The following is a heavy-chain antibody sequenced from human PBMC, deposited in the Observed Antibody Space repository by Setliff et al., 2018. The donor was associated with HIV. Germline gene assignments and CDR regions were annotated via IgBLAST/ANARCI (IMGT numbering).Heavy chain of an antibody. CDR3: ARHTIDISLLVVQDPGPFDL. Sequence: PGESLTISCKGSGYSFTSYWIGWVRQMPGKGLEWMGIIYPGDSDTRYSPSFQGQVTISADKSISTAYLQWSSLKASDTAMYYCARHTIDISLLVVQDPGPFDLWGRGTMVTVSS. D-gene: IGHD3-10*01. J-gene: IGHJ3*01. CDR1: GYSFTSYW. V-gene: IGHV5-51*01. CDR2: IYPGDSDT.